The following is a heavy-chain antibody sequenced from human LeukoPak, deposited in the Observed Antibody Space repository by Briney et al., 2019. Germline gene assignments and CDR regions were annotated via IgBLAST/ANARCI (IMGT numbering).Heavy chain of an antibody. CDR2: IIPIFGTA. CDR3: ARGKVAVAGTRGHDAFDI. D-gene: IGHD6-19*01. J-gene: IGHJ3*02. V-gene: IGHV1-69*01. Sequence: SVKVSCKASGGTFSSYAISWVRQAPGQGLEWMGGIIPIFGTANYARKFQGRVTITADESTSTAYMELSSLRSEDTAVYYCARGKVAVAGTRGHDAFDIWGQGTMVTVSS. CDR1: GGTFSSYA.